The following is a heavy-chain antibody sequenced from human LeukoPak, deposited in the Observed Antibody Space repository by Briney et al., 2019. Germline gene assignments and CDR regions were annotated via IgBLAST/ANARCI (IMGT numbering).Heavy chain of an antibody. CDR2: ISHSGSI. D-gene: IGHD5-12*01. CDR1: GGFFSDYY. J-gene: IGHJ3*02. V-gene: IGHV4-34*01. CDR3: AGEAGGGYARAFDI. Sequence: KPSETLSLTCAVYGGFFSDYYWSWIRQPPGKGLEWIGEISHSGSINYNPSLKSRVTISVDTPKNQFSVKLNSVTAADTAVYYCAGEAGGGYARAFDIWGQGTMVTVSS.